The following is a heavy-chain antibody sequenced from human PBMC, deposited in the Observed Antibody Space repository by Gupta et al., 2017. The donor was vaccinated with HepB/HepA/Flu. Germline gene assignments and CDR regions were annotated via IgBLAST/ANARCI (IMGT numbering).Heavy chain of an antibody. CDR2: ISWNSGSI. CDR1: GFTFDDYA. V-gene: IGHV3-9*01. J-gene: IGHJ6*02. CDR3: AKDMGWNDVAYYYYGMDV. Sequence: EVQLVESGGGLVQPGRSLRLSCAASGFTFDDYAMHWVRQAPGKGLEWVSGISWNSGSIGYADSVKGRFTISRDNAKNSLYLQMNSLRAEDTALYYCAKDMGWNDVAYYYYGMDVWGQGTTVTVSS. D-gene: IGHD1-1*01.